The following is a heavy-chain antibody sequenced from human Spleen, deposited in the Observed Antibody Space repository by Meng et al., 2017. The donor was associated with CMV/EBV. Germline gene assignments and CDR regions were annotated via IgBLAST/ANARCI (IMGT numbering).Heavy chain of an antibody. CDR2: IIPIFGTT. V-gene: IGHV1-69*05. J-gene: IGHJ5*02. CDR3: ASEEVELGTS. Sequence: SCKTSGGTFNTYTMNWVRQAPGQGLEWMGRIIPIFGTTNYAPKFQGRATLTTDQSTGTLFMELNSLTFQDTAVYYCASEEVELGTSWGQGTLVTVSS. CDR1: GGTFNTYT. D-gene: IGHD1-14*01.